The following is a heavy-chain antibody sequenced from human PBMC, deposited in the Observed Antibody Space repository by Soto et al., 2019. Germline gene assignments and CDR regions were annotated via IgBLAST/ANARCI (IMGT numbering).Heavy chain of an antibody. CDR2: IYYSGST. V-gene: IGHV4-39*01. CDR3: ARLMGDFWSGYDPNWFDP. Sequence: SETLSLTCTVSGGSISSSSYYWGWIRQPPGKGLEWIGSIYYSGSTYYNPSLKSRVTISVDTSKNQFSLKLSSVTAADTAVYYCARLMGDFWSGYDPNWFDPWGQGTLVTVSS. J-gene: IGHJ5*02. CDR1: GGSISSSSYY. D-gene: IGHD3-3*01.